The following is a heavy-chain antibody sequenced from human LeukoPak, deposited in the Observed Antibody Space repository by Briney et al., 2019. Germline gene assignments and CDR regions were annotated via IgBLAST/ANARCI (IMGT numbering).Heavy chain of an antibody. J-gene: IGHJ4*02. CDR3: ARELPYNGRSPFDF. D-gene: IGHD1-26*01. V-gene: IGHV3-74*01. Sequence: GGSLRLSCAASGFTLTTYWMHWVRQAPGKGLVWVSRLKSDGSSTSYADSVKGRFTISRDNAKNSLYLQMNSLRAEDTAVYYFARELPYNGRSPFDFWGQGTLVNVSS. CDR2: LKSDGSST. CDR1: GFTLTTYW.